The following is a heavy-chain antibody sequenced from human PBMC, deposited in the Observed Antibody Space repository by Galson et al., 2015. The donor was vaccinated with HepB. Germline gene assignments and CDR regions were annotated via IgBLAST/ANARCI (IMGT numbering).Heavy chain of an antibody. Sequence: PALVKTTQTLTLTCTFSGFSLSTSGMCVSWIRQPPGKALEWLARIDWDDDKYYSTSLKTRLTISKDTSKNQVVLTMTNMDPVDTATYYCARMASSGTRVGESDYWGQGTLVTVSS. J-gene: IGHJ4*02. V-gene: IGHV2-70*11. CDR1: GFSLSTSGMC. CDR2: IDWDDDK. D-gene: IGHD3-22*01. CDR3: ARMASSGTRVGESDY.